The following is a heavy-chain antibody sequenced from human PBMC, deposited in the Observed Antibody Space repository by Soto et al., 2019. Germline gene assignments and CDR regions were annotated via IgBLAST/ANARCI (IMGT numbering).Heavy chain of an antibody. Sequence: EMQLVESGGGLVQPGGSLRLSCAGSGLTFRNDCLSWVRQSPGKGLEWVANINQDGSERYYVDSVRGRFTISRDNVENSLYLQLTSLRPEDTAVYYCAVDGYGVSAAAYWGQGTLVTVSS. CDR3: AVDGYGVSAAAY. J-gene: IGHJ4*02. CDR2: INQDGSER. V-gene: IGHV3-7*03. D-gene: IGHD4-17*01. CDR1: GLTFRNDC.